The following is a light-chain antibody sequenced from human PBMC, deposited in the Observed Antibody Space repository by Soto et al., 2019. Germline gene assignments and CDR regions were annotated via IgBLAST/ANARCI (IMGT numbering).Light chain of an antibody. J-gene: IGLJ1*01. CDR1: SSDVGGYNL. V-gene: IGLV2-14*01. CDR3: TSYMHSGTLV. CDR2: EVS. Sequence: QSALTQPASVSGSPGQSITISCTGASSDVGGYNLVSWYQQYPGKAPKLMIYEVSNRPSGVSNRFSGSKSGNTASLTISGLQAEDEADYHCTSYMHSGTLVFGTGTKGTVL.